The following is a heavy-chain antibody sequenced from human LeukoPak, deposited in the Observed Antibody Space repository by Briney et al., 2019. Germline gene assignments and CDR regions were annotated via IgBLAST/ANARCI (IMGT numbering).Heavy chain of an antibody. J-gene: IGHJ4*02. CDR1: GGSISNGGYY. Sequence: SETLSLTCTVSGGSISNGGYYWRWIRQHPGKGLEWIGYIYDSGTTYYSPALQSRVTISVDTSDNQFSLKLRSLTAADTAVYYCARGGDRRGFDYWGQGTLVTVSS. D-gene: IGHD1-14*01. CDR2: IYDSGTT. CDR3: ARGGDRRGFDY. V-gene: IGHV4-31*03.